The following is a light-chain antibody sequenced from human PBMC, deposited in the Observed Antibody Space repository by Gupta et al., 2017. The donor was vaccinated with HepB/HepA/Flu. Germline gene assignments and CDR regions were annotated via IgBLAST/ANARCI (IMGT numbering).Light chain of an antibody. Sequence: QSALTQPASVSASPGPSITICCTGTSSDVGSHNYVSWYQQHPGKAPRIMIYDVRHRPSGISDRFSGSKSDNTASLTISGLQAEDEADYYCLSYTGSSTYVFGTGTKVTVL. J-gene: IGLJ1*01. CDR1: SSDVGSHNY. V-gene: IGLV2-14*03. CDR3: LSYTGSSTYV. CDR2: DVR.